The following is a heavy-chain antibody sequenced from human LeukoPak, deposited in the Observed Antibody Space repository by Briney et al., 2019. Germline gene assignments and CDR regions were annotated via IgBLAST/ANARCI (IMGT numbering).Heavy chain of an antibody. J-gene: IGHJ6*04. CDR2: ISSSGSTI. Sequence: GGSLRLSCAASGFTFSSYEMNWVRQAPGKGLEWVSYISSSGSTIYYADSVKGRFTISRDNAKNSLYQQRNSLRAEDTAVYYCAELGITMIGRVWGKGTTVSISS. D-gene: IGHD3-10*02. V-gene: IGHV3-48*03. CDR1: GFTFSSYE. CDR3: AELGITMIGRV.